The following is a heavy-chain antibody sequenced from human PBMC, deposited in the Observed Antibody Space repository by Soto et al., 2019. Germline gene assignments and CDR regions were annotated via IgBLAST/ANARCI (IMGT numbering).Heavy chain of an antibody. V-gene: IGHV3-48*02. D-gene: IGHD6-19*01. J-gene: IGHJ4*02. Sequence: GGSLRLSCAASGFSSSTYNMNWVRQAPGRGLELVSYISSRSSTIYHADSVKGRFTISRDNAKNSLYLQMDSLRDEDTAVYFCARAIAVGSTSLDYWGLGTRVTVSS. CDR2: ISSRSSTI. CDR1: GFSSSTYN. CDR3: ARAIAVGSTSLDY.